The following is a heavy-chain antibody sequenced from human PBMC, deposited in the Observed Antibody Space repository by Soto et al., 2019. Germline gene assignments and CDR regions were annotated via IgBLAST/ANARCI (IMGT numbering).Heavy chain of an antibody. V-gene: IGHV3-30-3*01. CDR1: GFTSSSYA. CDR3: ARDLTNMGAPYYYYGMDV. CDR2: ISYDGSNK. D-gene: IGHD3-16*01. Sequence: GGSLRLSCAASGFTSSSYAMHWVRQAPGKGLEWVAVISYDGSNKYYADSVKGRFTISRDNSKNTLYLQMNSLRAEDTAVYYCARDLTNMGAPYYYYGMDVWGQGTTVTVSS. J-gene: IGHJ6*02.